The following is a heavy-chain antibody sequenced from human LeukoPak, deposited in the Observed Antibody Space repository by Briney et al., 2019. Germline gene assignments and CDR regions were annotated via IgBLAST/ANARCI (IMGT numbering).Heavy chain of an antibody. J-gene: IGHJ4*02. CDR2: IRYDGIRK. D-gene: IGHD6-13*01. CDR3: AKEGYSSSLYYFDY. V-gene: IGHV3-30*02. Sequence: PGGSLRLSCAASGFTFSSYGMHWVRQAPGKGLEWVAFIRYDGIRKYYADSVKGRFTISRDNSKNTVYLQMNSLRAEDTAVYYCAKEGYSSSLYYFDYWGQGTLVTVSS. CDR1: GFTFSSYG.